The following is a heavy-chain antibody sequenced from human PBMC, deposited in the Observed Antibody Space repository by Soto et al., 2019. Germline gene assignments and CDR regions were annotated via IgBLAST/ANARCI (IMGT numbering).Heavy chain of an antibody. CDR2: ISGSGGST. Sequence: EVQLLESGGGLVQPGGSLRLSCAASGFTFSSYAMSWVRQAPGKGLEWVSAISGSGGSTYYADSVKGRFTISRYNSKNTVYLQMNSLRAENTAVYYCAKDLLDGDALDIWGQGTIVTVSS. D-gene: IGHD1-1*01. J-gene: IGHJ3*02. CDR1: GFTFSSYA. CDR3: AKDLLDGDALDI. V-gene: IGHV3-23*01.